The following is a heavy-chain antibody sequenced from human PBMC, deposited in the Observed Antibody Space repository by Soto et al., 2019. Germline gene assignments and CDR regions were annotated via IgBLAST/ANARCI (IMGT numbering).Heavy chain of an antibody. D-gene: IGHD3-16*01. V-gene: IGHV3-74*01. Sequence: EVQLVESGGGLVQPGGSLRLSCAASGFTFSVYWMHWVRQAPGKGLVWVSRMNTDGSRTHYADSAKGRFTISRDDAKRTLYLQMKNRRAEDTVVYYWVRGDGVQYDGQGYLGRHWGQGTLVTVSS. J-gene: IGHJ4*02. CDR3: VRGDGVQYDGQGYLGRH. CDR2: MNTDGSRT. CDR1: GFTFSVYW.